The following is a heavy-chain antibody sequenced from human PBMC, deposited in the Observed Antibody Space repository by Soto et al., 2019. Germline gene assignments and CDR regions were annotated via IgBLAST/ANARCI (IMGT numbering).Heavy chain of an antibody. J-gene: IGHJ4*02. CDR3: ARAFNWNDAYFDY. Sequence: EVQLVESGGGSIQPGGSLRLSCAASGLTVSNNYMSWVRQAPGKGLEWVSIIYSGGSTYYADSVTGRFTISRDNSKNTLYLQMDSLRAEDTAVYYCARAFNWNDAYFDYWGQGTLVTVSS. V-gene: IGHV3-53*01. CDR2: IYSGGST. D-gene: IGHD1-1*01. CDR1: GLTVSNNY.